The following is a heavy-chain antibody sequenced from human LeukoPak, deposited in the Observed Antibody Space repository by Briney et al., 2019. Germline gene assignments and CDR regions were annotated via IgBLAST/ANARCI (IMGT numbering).Heavy chain of an antibody. V-gene: IGHV4-4*02. CDR2: MYLSGTT. CDR3: ARDLGFYDSSGRYFDY. CDR1: GDSINSLDL. J-gene: IGHJ4*02. Sequence: SETLSLTCTVSGDSINSLDLWSWVRQPPGKGLEWIGEMYLSGTTHSNPSVKSRVTISIDKSKNQFSLKLRSVTAADTAVYYCARDLGFYDSSGRYFDYWGQGTPVTVSS. D-gene: IGHD3-22*01.